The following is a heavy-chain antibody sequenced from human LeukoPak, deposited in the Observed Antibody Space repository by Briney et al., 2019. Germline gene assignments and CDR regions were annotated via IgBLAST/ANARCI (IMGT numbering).Heavy chain of an antibody. CDR1: GFTFSSYW. J-gene: IGHJ6*03. V-gene: IGHV3-7*01. D-gene: IGHD2-2*01. CDR3: ARTLAGTSWHWRSCYMDV. CDR2: IKQDGSEK. Sequence: GGSLRLSCAASGFTFSSYWMSWVRQAPGKGLEWVANIKQDGSEKYYVDSVKGRFTISRDNAKNSLYLQMNSLRAEDTAVYYCARTLAGTSWHWRSCYMDVWGKGTTVTVSS.